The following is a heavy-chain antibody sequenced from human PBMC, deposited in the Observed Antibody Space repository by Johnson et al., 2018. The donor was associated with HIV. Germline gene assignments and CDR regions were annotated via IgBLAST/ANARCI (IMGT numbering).Heavy chain of an antibody. CDR3: ARSRARPRRFDAGDL. J-gene: IGHJ3*01. D-gene: IGHD6-6*01. CDR2: ISYDGSNK. Sequence: VQLVESGGGVVQPGRSLRLSCAASGFTFSSYAMHWVRQAPGKGLEWVAVISYDGSNKYYADSVKGRFTISRDSAKNYLFLQANILKAGDTAVYYCARSRARPRRFDAGDLWGQGTRVTVSS. CDR1: GFTFSSYA. V-gene: IGHV3-30*14.